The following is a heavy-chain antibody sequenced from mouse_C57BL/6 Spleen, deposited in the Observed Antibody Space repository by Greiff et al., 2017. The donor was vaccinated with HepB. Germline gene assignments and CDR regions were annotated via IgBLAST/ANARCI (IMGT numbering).Heavy chain of an antibody. CDR2: ISSGGDYI. V-gene: IGHV5-9-1*02. CDR1: GFTFSSYA. D-gene: IGHD1-1*01. J-gene: IGHJ2*01. CDR3: TRDPLYYGISYDYYFDY. Sequence: EVQVVESGEGLVKPGGSLKLSCAASGFTFSSYAMSWVRQTPEKRLEWVAYISSGGDYIYYADTVKGRFTISRDNARNTLYLKMSSLKSEDTAMYYCTRDPLYYGISYDYYFDYWGQGTTLTVSS.